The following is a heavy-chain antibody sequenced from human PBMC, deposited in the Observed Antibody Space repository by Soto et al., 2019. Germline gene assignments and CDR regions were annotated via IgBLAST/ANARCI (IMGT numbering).Heavy chain of an antibody. CDR2: IYYSGST. CDR3: ASLPYYYDSSGYYPRLGGWYFDL. V-gene: IGHV4-39*01. Sequence: QLQLQESGPGLVKPSETLSLTCTVSGGSISSSSYYWGWIRQPPGKGLEWIGSIYYSGSTYYNPSLKSRVTISVDTSTNQFSLKLSSVTAADTAVYYCASLPYYYDSSGYYPRLGGWYFDLWGRGTLVTVSS. CDR1: GGSISSSSYY. D-gene: IGHD3-22*01. J-gene: IGHJ2*01.